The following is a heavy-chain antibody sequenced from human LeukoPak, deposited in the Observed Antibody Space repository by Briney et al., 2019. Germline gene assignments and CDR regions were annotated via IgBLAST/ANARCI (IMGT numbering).Heavy chain of an antibody. D-gene: IGHD3-22*01. CDR3: VKVSDSSAYYSFDY. V-gene: IGHV3-9*01. J-gene: IGHJ4*02. Sequence: GRSLRLSCAASGFTFDDYAMHWVRQAPGKGLEWVSGISWNSGNIGYADSVKGRFTISRDNAKNSLYLQMNSLRAEDTALYYCVKVSDSSAYYSFDYWGQGTLVTVSS. CDR2: ISWNSGNI. CDR1: GFTFDDYA.